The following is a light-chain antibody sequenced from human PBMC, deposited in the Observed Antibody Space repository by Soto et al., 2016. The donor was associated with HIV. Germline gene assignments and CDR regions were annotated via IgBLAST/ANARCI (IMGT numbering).Light chain of an antibody. Sequence: DIQLTQSPSFLSASVGDRVTITCRASQGISNHLDWHQQKPGKAPNLLIYDSSTLQSGVPSRFSGSGSGTEFTLTISSLQPEDFATYYCRQRNSYPITFGGGTRVEDQT. CDR2: DSS. V-gene: IGKV1-9*01. CDR3: RQRNSYPIT. J-gene: IGKJ4*01. CDR1: QGISNH.